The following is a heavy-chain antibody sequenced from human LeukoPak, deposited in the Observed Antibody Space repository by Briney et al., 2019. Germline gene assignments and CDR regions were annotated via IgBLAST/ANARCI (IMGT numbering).Heavy chain of an antibody. D-gene: IGHD6-19*01. CDR3: ARRVFPWLEGLFDY. Sequence: SETLSLTCTVSGGSISSYYWSWIRQPPGKGLEWIGYIYYSGSTNYNPSLKSRVTISVDTSKNQFSLKLSSVTAADTAVYYCARRVFPWLEGLFDYWGQGTLVTVSS. J-gene: IGHJ4*02. CDR2: IYYSGST. V-gene: IGHV4-59*08. CDR1: GGSISSYY.